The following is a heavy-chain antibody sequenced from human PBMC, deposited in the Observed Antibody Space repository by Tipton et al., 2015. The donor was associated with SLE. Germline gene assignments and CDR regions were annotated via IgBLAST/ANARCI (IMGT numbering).Heavy chain of an antibody. V-gene: IGHV4-39*07. Sequence: TLSLTCTVSGGSISSSSYYWSWIRQPPGKGLEWSGEINHSGSTNYNPSLKSRVTISVDTSTNQFSLKLSSVTAADTAVYYCARANEGRCDPWGQGTLVTVSS. J-gene: IGHJ5*02. CDR1: GGSISSSSYY. D-gene: IGHD3-10*01. CDR2: INHSGST. CDR3: ARANEGRCDP.